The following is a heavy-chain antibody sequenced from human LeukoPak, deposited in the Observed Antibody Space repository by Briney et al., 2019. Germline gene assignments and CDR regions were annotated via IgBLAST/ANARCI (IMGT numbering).Heavy chain of an antibody. Sequence: PGGSLRLSCAASRFTFSSYWMSWVRQAPGKGLEWVANIKQDGSEKYYVDSVKGRFTISRDNAKNSLYLQMNSLRAEDTAVYYCARDSEGGYDYDPFFDYWGQGTLVTVSS. CDR2: IKQDGSEK. CDR1: RFTFSSYW. D-gene: IGHD5-12*01. CDR3: ARDSEGGYDYDPFFDY. V-gene: IGHV3-7*01. J-gene: IGHJ4*02.